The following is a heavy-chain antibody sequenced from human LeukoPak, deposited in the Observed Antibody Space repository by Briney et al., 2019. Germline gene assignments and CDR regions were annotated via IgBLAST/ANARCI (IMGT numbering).Heavy chain of an antibody. CDR3: GRDHVYGGSDY. CDR2: ISGDGITT. CDR1: GFTFSRYY. V-gene: IGHV3-43*02. J-gene: IGHJ4*02. D-gene: IGHD4-23*01. Sequence: AGGSLRLSCAASGFTFSRYYMHWVRQAPGKGLEWVSLISGDGITTYYVDSVKGRFTMSRDNNKNSLYLQMKSLRAEDTALYYCGRDHVYGGSDYWGQGTLVTVSS.